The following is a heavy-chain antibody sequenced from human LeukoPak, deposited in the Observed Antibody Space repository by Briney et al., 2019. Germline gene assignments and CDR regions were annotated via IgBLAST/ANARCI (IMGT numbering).Heavy chain of an antibody. CDR3: ARYSSSWHYFDY. Sequence: PSETLSLTCTVSGGSISSYYWSWIRQPPGKGLEWIGYIYYSGSTNYNPSLKSRVTISVDTSKNQFSLKLSSVAAADTAVYYCARYSSSWHYFDYWGQGTLVTVSS. D-gene: IGHD6-13*01. V-gene: IGHV4-59*08. CDR1: GGSISSYY. J-gene: IGHJ4*02. CDR2: IYYSGST.